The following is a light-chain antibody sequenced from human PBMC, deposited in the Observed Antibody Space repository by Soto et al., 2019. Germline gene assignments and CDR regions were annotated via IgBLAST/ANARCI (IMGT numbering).Light chain of an antibody. V-gene: IGKV1-39*01. CDR1: QSISSY. CDR3: QQSYTTPRT. CDR2: AAS. Sequence: DIQMTQSPSSLSASVGDRVTITCRASQSISSYLNWYQQKPGIAPNLLIYAASSLRSGVPSTFSGSGSGTDFTLTISSLQPEDFASYFCQQSYTTPRTFGQGTKLEI. J-gene: IGKJ2*01.